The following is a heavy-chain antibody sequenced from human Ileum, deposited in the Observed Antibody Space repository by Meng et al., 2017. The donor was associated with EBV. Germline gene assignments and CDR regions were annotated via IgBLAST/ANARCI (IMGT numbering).Heavy chain of an antibody. D-gene: IGHD3-22*01. V-gene: IGHV4-30-4*01. CDR2: IYKSGST. Sequence: VPLQESGPGLVKPSQTLSLTCAVSGGSISSGGYYWSWIRQPPGKGLEWIGYIYKSGSTYYNPSLTSRVTISVDTSKNQFFLKLGSVTAADTGVYYCARGGDTSGYSLDYWGQGILVTVSS. J-gene: IGHJ4*02. CDR1: GGSISSGGYY. CDR3: ARGGDTSGYSLDY.